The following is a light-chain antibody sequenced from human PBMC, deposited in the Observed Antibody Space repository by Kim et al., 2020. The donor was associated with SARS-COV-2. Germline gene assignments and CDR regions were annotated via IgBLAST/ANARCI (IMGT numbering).Light chain of an antibody. CDR2: KAS. CDR1: QSINIW. CDR3: QQYNSYPYN. Sequence: DIQMTQSPSTLSASVGDRVTITCRASQSINIWLAWFQQKPGKAPKLLFYKASSIKSGVPSRFSASGSGTEFTLTISSLQPDEFASYYCQQYNSYPYNFGQGTKLEIK. J-gene: IGKJ2*01. V-gene: IGKV1-5*03.